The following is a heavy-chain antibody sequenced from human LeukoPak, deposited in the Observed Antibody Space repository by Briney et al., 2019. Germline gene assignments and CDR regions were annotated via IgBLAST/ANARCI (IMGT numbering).Heavy chain of an antibody. J-gene: IGHJ4*02. CDR3: AKGRYSSSWYNDY. V-gene: IGHV3-23*01. CDR1: GFTFSGYA. Sequence: GGSLRLSCAASGFTFSGYAMSWVRQAPGKGLEWVSTVSGSGASTYYADSVKGRFTISRDNSKNTLYLQMNSLRAEDTAVYYCAKGRYSSSWYNDYWGQGTLVTVSS. D-gene: IGHD6-13*01. CDR2: VSGSGAST.